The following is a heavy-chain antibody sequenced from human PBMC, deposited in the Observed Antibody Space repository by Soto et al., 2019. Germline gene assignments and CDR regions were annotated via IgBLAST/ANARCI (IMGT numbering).Heavy chain of an antibody. CDR2: IIPIFGTA. D-gene: IGHD3-22*01. V-gene: IGHV1-69*13. J-gene: IGHJ3*02. Sequence: SVKVSCKASGGTFSSYAISWVRQAPGQGLEWMGGIIPIFGTANYAQKFQGRVTITADESTSTAYMELSSLRSEDTAVYYCAREKSAGTYYYDSSGYYRGKDDAFDIWGQGTMVTVS. CDR1: GGTFSSYA. CDR3: AREKSAGTYYYDSSGYYRGKDDAFDI.